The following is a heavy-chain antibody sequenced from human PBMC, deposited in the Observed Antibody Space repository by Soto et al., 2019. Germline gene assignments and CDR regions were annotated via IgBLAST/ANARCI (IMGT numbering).Heavy chain of an antibody. D-gene: IGHD2-15*01. Sequence: PGGSLRLSCAASGFTFSSYGMHWVRQAPGKGLEWVAVIWYDGSNKYYADSVKGRFTISRDNSKNTLYLQMNSLRAEDTAVYYCARDVSIVVVVAATRRVDYYYMDVWGKGTTVTVSS. CDR1: GFTFSSYG. J-gene: IGHJ6*03. CDR2: IWYDGSNK. CDR3: ARDVSIVVVVAATRRVDYYYMDV. V-gene: IGHV3-33*01.